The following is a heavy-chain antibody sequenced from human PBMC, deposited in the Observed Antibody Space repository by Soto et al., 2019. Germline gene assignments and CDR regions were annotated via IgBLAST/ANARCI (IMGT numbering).Heavy chain of an antibody. CDR3: ARDGVRASYCGGDCYYYYYGMDV. CDR2: ISSSGSTI. CDR1: GFTFSDYY. J-gene: IGHJ6*02. D-gene: IGHD2-21*02. Sequence: GGSLRLSCAASGFTFSDYYMSWIRQAPGKGLEWVSYISSSGSTIYYADSVKGRFTISRDNAKNSLYLQMNSLRAEDTAVYYCARDGVRASYCGGDCYYYYYGMDVWGQGTTVTVSS. V-gene: IGHV3-11*01.